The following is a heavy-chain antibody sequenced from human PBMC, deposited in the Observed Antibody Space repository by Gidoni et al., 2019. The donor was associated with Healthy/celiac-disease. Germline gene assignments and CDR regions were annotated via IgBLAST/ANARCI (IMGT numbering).Heavy chain of an antibody. CDR3: ARDWGKQYYFDY. CDR1: GGSLSSGGYY. J-gene: IGHJ4*02. V-gene: IGHV4-31*03. D-gene: IGHD3-16*01. Sequence: QVQLQESGPGLVKPSQTLSLTCTFSGGSLSSGGYYWSWIRQHPGKGLEWIGYIYYSGSTYYNPSLKSRVTISVDTSKNQFSLKLSSVTAADTAVYYCARDWGKQYYFDYWGQGTLVTVSS. CDR2: IYYSGST.